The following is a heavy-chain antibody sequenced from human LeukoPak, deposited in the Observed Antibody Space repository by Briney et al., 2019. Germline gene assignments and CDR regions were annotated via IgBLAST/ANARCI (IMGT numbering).Heavy chain of an antibody. D-gene: IGHD6-13*01. J-gene: IGHJ4*02. V-gene: IGHV1-18*01. Sequence: ASVMVSCKASGYTFTSYGISWVRQAPGQGLEWMGWISAYNGNTNYAQKLQGRVTMTTDTSTSTAYMELRSLRSDDTAVYYCARMWWESSSWYQPISYYFDYWGQGTLVTVSS. CDR2: ISAYNGNT. CDR3: ARMWWESSSWYQPISYYFDY. CDR1: GYTFTSYG.